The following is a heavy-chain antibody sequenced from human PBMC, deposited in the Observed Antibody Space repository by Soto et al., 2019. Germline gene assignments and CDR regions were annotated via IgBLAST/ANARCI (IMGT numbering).Heavy chain of an antibody. D-gene: IGHD2-21*01. J-gene: IGHJ6*03. CDR3: TRAVFAINYYYYYMDV. CDR1: GFTFDSYG. Sequence: GGSLRLSCTASGFTFDSYGMSWVRQAPGKGLEWVANIKEEGSEKYYVDSVKGRFTISRGNAKNSLHLQMNSLRAEDTAVYYCTRAVFAINYYYYYMDVWGKGTTVTVSS. V-gene: IGHV3-7*03. CDR2: IKEEGSEK.